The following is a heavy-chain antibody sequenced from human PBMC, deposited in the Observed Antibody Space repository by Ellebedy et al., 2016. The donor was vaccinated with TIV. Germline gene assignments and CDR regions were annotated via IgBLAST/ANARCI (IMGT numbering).Heavy chain of an antibody. J-gene: IGHJ2*01. CDR1: GFTCSSYG. Sequence: GESLKISCAASGFTCSSYGMHWVRQAPGKGLEWVALIWYDGSQEGYADSVKGRFTVSRENSKNTLFLQMHSLRAEDTAVYYGASYPGIEGATSAGWYFDLWGRGTLVTVSS. D-gene: IGHD1-26*01. V-gene: IGHV3-33*01. CDR3: ASYPGIEGATSAGWYFDL. CDR2: IWYDGSQE.